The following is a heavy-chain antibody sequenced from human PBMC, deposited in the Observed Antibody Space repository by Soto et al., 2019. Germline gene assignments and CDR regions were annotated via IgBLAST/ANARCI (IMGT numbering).Heavy chain of an antibody. J-gene: IGHJ5*02. CDR1: GFTFSSYA. Sequence: GGSLRLSCAASGFTFSSYAMSWVRQAPGKGLEWVSAISGSGGSTYYADSVKGRFTISRDNSKNTLYLQMNSLRAEDTAVYYCAKGLPVGAVAGKAGSNWFDPWGQGTLVTVSS. D-gene: IGHD6-19*01. CDR3: AKGLPVGAVAGKAGSNWFDP. CDR2: ISGSGGST. V-gene: IGHV3-23*01.